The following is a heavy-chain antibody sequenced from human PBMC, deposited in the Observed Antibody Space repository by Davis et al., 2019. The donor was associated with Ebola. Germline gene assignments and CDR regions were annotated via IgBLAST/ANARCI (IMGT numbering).Heavy chain of an antibody. V-gene: IGHV3-30*18. CDR3: AKDRGSSSWYFDL. D-gene: IGHD6-6*01. Sequence: GESLKISCAASGFTFSSYSMNWVRQAPGKGLEWVAVISYDGSNKYYADSVKGRFTISRDNSKNTLYLQMNSLRAEDTAVYYCAKDRGSSSWYFDLWGRGTLVTVSS. CDR2: ISYDGSNK. CDR1: GFTFSSYS. J-gene: IGHJ2*01.